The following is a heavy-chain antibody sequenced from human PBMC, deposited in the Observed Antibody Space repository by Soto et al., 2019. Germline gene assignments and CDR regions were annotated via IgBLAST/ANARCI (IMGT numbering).Heavy chain of an antibody. J-gene: IGHJ6*02. D-gene: IGHD1-7*01. CDR3: ARPLRGELELFGMDV. V-gene: IGHV3-33*01. CDR1: GFTFSSYG. Sequence: QVQLVESGGGVVQPGRSLRLSCAASGFTFSSYGMHWVRQAPGKGLEWVAVIWYDGSNKYYADSVKGRFTISRDNSKNTLYPQMNSLRAEDTAVYYCARPLRGELELFGMDVWGQGTTVTVSS. CDR2: IWYDGSNK.